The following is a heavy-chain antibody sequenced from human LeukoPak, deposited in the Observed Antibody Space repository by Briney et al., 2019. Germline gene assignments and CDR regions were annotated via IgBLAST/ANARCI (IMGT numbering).Heavy chain of an antibody. D-gene: IGHD3-3*01. J-gene: IGHJ4*02. CDR1: GGSISSYY. CDR3: ARVASFVFDFWSGYYIDLHNLGHDY. Sequence: SETLSLTCTVSGGSISSYYWSWIRQPPGKGLEWIGYIYYSGTTNYNPSLKSRVSMSVDTSKNQFSLKLSSVTAADTAVYYCARVASFVFDFWSGYYIDLHNLGHDYWGQGTLVTVSS. V-gene: IGHV4-59*12. CDR2: IYYSGTT.